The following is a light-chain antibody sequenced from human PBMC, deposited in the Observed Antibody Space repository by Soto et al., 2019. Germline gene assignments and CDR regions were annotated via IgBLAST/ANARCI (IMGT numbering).Light chain of an antibody. CDR2: DAS. V-gene: IGKV3-20*01. Sequence: IVLTQSPGTLSLSPGKSATLSCRASHNVTGRFLAWHHHKPGHSPRLLLYDASSRATGIPERFSGGGSGTDFTLTISRLEPDDFAIYYCQQYADSSPTFGGGTKVEIK. J-gene: IGKJ4*01. CDR3: QQYADSSPT. CDR1: HNVTGRF.